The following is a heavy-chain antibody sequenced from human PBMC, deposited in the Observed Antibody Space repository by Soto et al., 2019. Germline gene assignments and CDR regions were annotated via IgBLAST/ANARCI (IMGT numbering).Heavy chain of an antibody. J-gene: IGHJ4*02. Sequence: QVQLVQSGAEVKKPGASVKVSCKASGYTFTSYYMHWVRQAPGQGLEWMGIINPSGGSTSYAQKFRGRVTMTRDTSTSTVYMELSSMRSEDTAVYYCARYIVGATFDYWGQGTLVTVSS. CDR2: INPSGGST. CDR3: ARYIVGATFDY. CDR1: GYTFTSYY. D-gene: IGHD1-26*01. V-gene: IGHV1-46*01.